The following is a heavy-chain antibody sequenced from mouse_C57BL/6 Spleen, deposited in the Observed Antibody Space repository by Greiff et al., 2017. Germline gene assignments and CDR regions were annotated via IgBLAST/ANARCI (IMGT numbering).Heavy chain of an antibody. V-gene: IGHV14-3*01. D-gene: IGHD1-1*01. Sequence: VQLQQSVAELVRPGASVKLSCTASGFNIKNTYMHWVKQRPEQGLEWIGRIDPANGNTKYAPKFQGKATITADPSSNTAYLQLSSLTSEDTAIYYCAGGTVVATSHWYFDVWGTGTTVTVSS. CDR3: AGGTVVATSHWYFDV. J-gene: IGHJ1*03. CDR2: IDPANGNT. CDR1: GFNIKNTY.